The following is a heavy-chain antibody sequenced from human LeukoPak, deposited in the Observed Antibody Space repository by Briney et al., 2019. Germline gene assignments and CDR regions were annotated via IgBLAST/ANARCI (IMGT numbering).Heavy chain of an antibody. J-gene: IGHJ4*02. Sequence: SETLSLTCTVSGYSISSGYYWGWIRQPPGKGLEWIGSIYHSGSTYYNPSLKSRVTISVDTSKNQFSLKLSSVTAADTAVYYCARVLGSGSCPRYFDYWGQGTLVTVSS. V-gene: IGHV4-38-2*02. CDR2: IYHSGST. D-gene: IGHD3-10*01. CDR3: ARVLGSGSCPRYFDY. CDR1: GYSISSGYY.